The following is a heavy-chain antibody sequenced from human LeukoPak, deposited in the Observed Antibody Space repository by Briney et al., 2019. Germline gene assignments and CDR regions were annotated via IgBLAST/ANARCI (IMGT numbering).Heavy chain of an antibody. V-gene: IGHV4-59*01. CDR2: IYYSGTT. CDR1: GASIRSYF. Sequence: SETLSLTCTVSGASIRSYFWSWIRQPPGKGLEWIGYIYYSGTTNHNPSLKSRVTISVDTSKNQFSLKLSSVTAADMAVYYCARVKPGNWFDPWGQGTLVTVSS. J-gene: IGHJ5*02. CDR3: ARVKPGNWFDP.